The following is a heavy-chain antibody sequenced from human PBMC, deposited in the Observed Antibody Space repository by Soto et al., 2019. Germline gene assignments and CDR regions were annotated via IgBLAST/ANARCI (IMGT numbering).Heavy chain of an antibody. D-gene: IGHD3-22*01. V-gene: IGHV1-69*01. Sequence: QVQLVQSGAEVKKPGSSVKVSCKASGDTFSSYAISGVRQAPGQGLEWMGGIIPTFGTANYAQKFQGRVTITADESTSTAYMELSSLRSEDTAVYYCARDGSGYRSRSSPMDVWGQGTTVTVSS. J-gene: IGHJ6*02. CDR2: IIPTFGTA. CDR1: GDTFSSYA. CDR3: ARDGSGYRSRSSPMDV.